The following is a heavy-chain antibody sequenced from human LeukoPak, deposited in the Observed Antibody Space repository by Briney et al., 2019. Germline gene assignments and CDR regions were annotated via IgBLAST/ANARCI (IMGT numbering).Heavy chain of an antibody. CDR2: ISSSRSYI. D-gene: IGHD4-23*01. CDR1: GFTFSSYS. Sequence: PGGSLRLSCATSGFTFSSYSMNWVRQAPGKGLEWVSAISSSRSYIYYADSVKVRFTISRDNAKNSLYLQMNSLRDEDTAVYYCARDRPYGGSSVTDFQHWGQGTLVSV. CDR3: ARDRPYGGSSVTDFQH. V-gene: IGHV3-21*03. J-gene: IGHJ1*01.